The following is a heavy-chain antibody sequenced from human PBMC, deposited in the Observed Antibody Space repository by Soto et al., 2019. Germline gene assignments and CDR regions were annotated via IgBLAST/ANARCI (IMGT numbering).Heavy chain of an antibody. D-gene: IGHD6-19*01. CDR1: GYSFTSYW. V-gene: IGHV5-10-1*01. J-gene: IGHJ4*02. CDR2: IDPSDSYT. CDR3: ARRLSSSGWYVGY. Sequence: LGESLKISCKGSGYSFTSYWISWVRQMPGKGLEWMGRIDPSDSYTNYSPSFQGHVTISADKSISTAYLQWSSLKASDTAMYYCARRLSSSGWYVGYWGQGTLVTVSS.